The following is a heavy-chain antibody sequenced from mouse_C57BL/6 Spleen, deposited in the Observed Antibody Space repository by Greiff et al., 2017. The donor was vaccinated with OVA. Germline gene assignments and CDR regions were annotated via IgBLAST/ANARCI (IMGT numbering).Heavy chain of an antibody. CDR3: ARSMESYWYFDV. J-gene: IGHJ1*03. CDR2: IYPRSGNT. V-gene: IGHV1-81*01. CDR1: GYTFTSYG. D-gene: IGHD6-5*01. Sequence: QVQLQQSGAELARPGASVKLSCKASGYTFTSYGISWVKQRTGQGLEWIGEIYPRSGNTYYNEKFKGKATLTADKSSSTAYMELRSLTSEDSAVYFCARSMESYWYFDVWGTGTTVTVSS.